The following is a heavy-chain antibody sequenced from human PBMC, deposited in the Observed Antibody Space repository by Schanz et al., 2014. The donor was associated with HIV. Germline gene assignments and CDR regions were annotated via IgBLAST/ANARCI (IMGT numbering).Heavy chain of an antibody. V-gene: IGHV3-9*01. CDR3: AKDWARTAGYCFHY. D-gene: IGHD3-9*01. CDR1: GFIFNDFA. Sequence: EVQLVESGGGLLQPGRSLRLSCAASGFIFNDFAMHWVRQAPGKGLEWVSTISWNSGSIAYADSVKGRFTISSDNAKNSLYLQMNSLRAEDTAFYYCAKDWARTAGYCFHYWGQGTLVTVSS. J-gene: IGHJ4*02. CDR2: ISWNSGSI.